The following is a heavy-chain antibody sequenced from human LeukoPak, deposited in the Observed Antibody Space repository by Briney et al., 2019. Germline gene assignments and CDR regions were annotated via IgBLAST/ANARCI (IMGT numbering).Heavy chain of an antibody. CDR1: GGTFSSYA. J-gene: IGHJ6*02. CDR2: IIPIFGTA. V-gene: IGHV1-69*13. D-gene: IGHD1-7*01. Sequence: SVKVSCKASGGTFSSYAISWVRQATGQGLEWMGGIIPIFGTANYAQKFQGRVTITADESTSTAYMELSNLRSEDTAVYYCAMLNYSWPIRSTMGYYYYGMDVWGQGTTVTVSS. CDR3: AMLNYSWPIRSTMGYYYYGMDV.